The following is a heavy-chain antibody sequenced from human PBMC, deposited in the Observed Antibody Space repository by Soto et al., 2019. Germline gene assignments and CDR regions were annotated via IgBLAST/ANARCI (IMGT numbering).Heavy chain of an antibody. CDR1: GFTFSSYW. Sequence: GGSLRLSCAASGFTFSSYWMHWVRQAPGKGLVWVSRINSDGSSTSYADSVKGRFTFSRDNAKNTLYLQMNSLRAEDTAVYYGARDRRDGYNFDYWGQGTLVTVSS. J-gene: IGHJ4*02. V-gene: IGHV3-74*01. CDR2: INSDGSST. D-gene: IGHD5-12*01. CDR3: ARDRRDGYNFDY.